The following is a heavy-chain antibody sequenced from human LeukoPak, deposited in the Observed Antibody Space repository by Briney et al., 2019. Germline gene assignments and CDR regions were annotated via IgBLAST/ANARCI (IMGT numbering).Heavy chain of an antibody. D-gene: IGHD3-9*01. V-gene: IGHV3-11*05. CDR1: GFTFSDYY. J-gene: IGHJ4*02. CDR3: ARDYDFLTGSSDY. CDR2: ISSSSSYT. Sequence: GGSLRLSCAASGFTFSDYYMSWIRQAPGKGLEWVSYISSSSSYTNYADSVKGRFTISRDNAKNSLYLQMNSLKTEDTAVYYCARDYDFLTGSSDYWGQGTLVTVSS.